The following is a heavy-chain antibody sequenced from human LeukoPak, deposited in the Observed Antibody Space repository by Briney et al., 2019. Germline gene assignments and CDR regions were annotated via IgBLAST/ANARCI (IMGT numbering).Heavy chain of an antibody. D-gene: IGHD1-7*01. CDR3: ARDYWWNYDH. V-gene: IGHV3-30-3*01. Sequence: GGSLRLSCAASGFTFSSYAMSWVRQAPGKGLEWVAVISKDGSDKYYPGSVRGRFTISRDNSKNTIYLQMDSLRAEDTAIYYCARDYWWNYDHWGQGTLVTVSS. CDR2: ISKDGSDK. J-gene: IGHJ5*02. CDR1: GFTFSSYA.